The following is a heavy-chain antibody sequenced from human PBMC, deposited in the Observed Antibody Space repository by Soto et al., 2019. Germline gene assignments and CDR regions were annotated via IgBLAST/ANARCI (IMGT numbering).Heavy chain of an antibody. V-gene: IGHV3-21*06. CDR2: ISRTTNYI. Sequence: GGSLRLSCAASGFTFTRYSMNWVRQAPGKGLEWVSSISRTTNYIYYGDSMKGRFTISRDNAKNSLYLEMNSLRAEDTAVYYCARESEDLTSNFDDWGQGTLVTVSS. CDR1: GFTFTRYS. CDR3: ARESEDLTSNFDD. J-gene: IGHJ4*02.